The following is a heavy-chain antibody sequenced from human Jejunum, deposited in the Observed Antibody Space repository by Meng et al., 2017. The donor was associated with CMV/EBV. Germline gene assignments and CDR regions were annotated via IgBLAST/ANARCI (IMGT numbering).Heavy chain of an antibody. D-gene: IGHD2-2*02. V-gene: IGHV3-30*04. CDR1: TVSSYA. Sequence: TVSSYAIHWVRQAAGKGLEWVAVISFLGHERNYADSVKGRFTILSDDYNNTVYLQMNSLTVEDTAVYYCARDVYCSGTSCFTNWFDPWGQGTLVSLL. J-gene: IGHJ5*02. CDR3: ARDVYCSGTSCFTNWFDP. CDR2: ISFLGHER.